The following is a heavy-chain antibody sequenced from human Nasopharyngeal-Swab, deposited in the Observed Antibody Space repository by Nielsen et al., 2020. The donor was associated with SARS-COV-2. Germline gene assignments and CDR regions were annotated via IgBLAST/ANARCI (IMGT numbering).Heavy chain of an antibody. CDR1: GYTFNNYY. V-gene: IGHV1-46*02. CDR3: ARRGRCSGSSCDMDV. Sequence: ASVKVSCKASGYTFNNYYIHWLRQPPAQGLEWMGMINPGSGGTTYAQKFQGRVTMTRDTSTSTVFMDLSSLRSEDTAVYYCARRGRCSGSSCDMDVWGQGTTVTVSS. J-gene: IGHJ6*02. D-gene: IGHD2-2*01. CDR2: INPGSGGT.